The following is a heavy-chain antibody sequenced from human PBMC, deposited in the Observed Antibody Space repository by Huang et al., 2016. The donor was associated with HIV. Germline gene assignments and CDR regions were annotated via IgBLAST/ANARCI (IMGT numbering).Heavy chain of an antibody. V-gene: IGHV3-30*18. CDR3: AKDREDSAYQLDY. D-gene: IGHD5-12*01. CDR1: GFTFSNYG. Sequence: QVQLVESGGGVVQPGRSLRLSCAASGFTFSNYGVHWVRQAPGKGLEWVADISYEGSYQYYSDSVKGRCTISRDDSQNTLYLQMSSLRAEDTAVYFCAKDREDSAYQLDYWGQGTRVTVSS. CDR2: ISYEGSYQ. J-gene: IGHJ4*02.